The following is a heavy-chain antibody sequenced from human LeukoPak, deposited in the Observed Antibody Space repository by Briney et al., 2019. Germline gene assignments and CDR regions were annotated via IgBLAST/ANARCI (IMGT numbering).Heavy chain of an antibody. J-gene: IGHJ4*02. CDR3: AKVERYSGYDFTIDY. CDR1: GFTFSSCG. Sequence: GGSLRLSCAASGFTFSSCGVHWVRQAPGKGLEWVAFIRYDGSNKYYAGSVKGRFTISRDNSKNTLYLQMNSLRAEDTAVYYCAKVERYSGYDFTIDYWGQGTLVTVSS. CDR2: IRYDGSNK. D-gene: IGHD5-12*01. V-gene: IGHV3-30*02.